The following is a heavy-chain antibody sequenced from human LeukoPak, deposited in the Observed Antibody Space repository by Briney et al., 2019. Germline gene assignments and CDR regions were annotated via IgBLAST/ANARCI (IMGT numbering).Heavy chain of an antibody. J-gene: IGHJ3*02. CDR3: ARDGGDDAFDI. CDR1: GFTLSSYW. CDR2: INGDGSIT. V-gene: IGHV3-74*01. Sequence: GGSLRLSCAASGFTLSSYWIYWVRQAPGKGLVWVSRINGDGSITTDADSVKGRVTISRNNAKNTLYLQMNSLRAEDTAVYYCARDGGDDAFDIWGQGTMVTVSS. D-gene: IGHD3-10*01.